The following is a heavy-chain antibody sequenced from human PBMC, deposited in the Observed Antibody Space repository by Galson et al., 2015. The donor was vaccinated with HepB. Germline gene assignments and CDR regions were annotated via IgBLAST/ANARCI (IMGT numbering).Heavy chain of an antibody. CDR3: ARDRGAASGTLYYFNF. CDR2: IWFDGSKT. Sequence: SLRLSCAASGFTFTNYGIHWVRQAPGAGLEWVAVIWFDGSKTNYAESVKGRFSISRDDSKNTVTLQMKSLRAEDTAIYYCARDRGAASGTLYYFNFWGQGTLVSVSS. D-gene: IGHD6-13*01. V-gene: IGHV3-33*01. CDR1: GFTFTNYG. J-gene: IGHJ4*02.